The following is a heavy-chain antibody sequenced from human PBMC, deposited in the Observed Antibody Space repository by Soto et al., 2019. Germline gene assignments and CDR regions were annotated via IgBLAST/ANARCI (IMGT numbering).Heavy chain of an antibody. J-gene: IGHJ6*02. CDR1: CYSFTSYG. Sequence: PSGKVSCKGSCYSFTSYGISLVRQAPGQGLEWMGWISAYNGNTNYAQKLQGRVTMTTDTSTSTAYMELRSLRSDDTAVYYCAKTSGSGSYTYSYYGMDVWGQGTTVTVSS. CDR2: ISAYNGNT. D-gene: IGHD3-10*01. V-gene: IGHV1-18*01. CDR3: AKTSGSGSYTYSYYGMDV.